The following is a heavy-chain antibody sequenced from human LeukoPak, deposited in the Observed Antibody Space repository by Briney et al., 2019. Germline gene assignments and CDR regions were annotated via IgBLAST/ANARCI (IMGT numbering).Heavy chain of an antibody. J-gene: IGHJ4*02. V-gene: IGHV4-31*03. CDR1: GGSISSGGYY. CDR2: IYYSGGT. Sequence: SQTLSLTCTVSGGSISSGGYYWSWIRQHPGKGLEWIGYIYYSGGTYYNPSLKSRVTISVDTSKNQFSLKLSSVTAADTAVYYCARVADGYNLYYFDYWGQGTLVTVSS. D-gene: IGHD5-24*01. CDR3: ARVADGYNLYYFDY.